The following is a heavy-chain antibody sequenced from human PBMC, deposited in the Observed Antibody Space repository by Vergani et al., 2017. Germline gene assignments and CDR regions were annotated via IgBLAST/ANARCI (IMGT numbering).Heavy chain of an antibody. CDR3: ARVRGYCSSTSCYTRFDY. V-gene: IGHV4-61*01. D-gene: IGHD2-2*02. CDR1: GGSVSSGSYY. Sequence: QVQLQESGPGLVKPSETLSLTCTVSGGSVSSGSYYWSWIRQPPGKGLEWIGYIYYSGSTNYNPSLKSRVTISVDTSKNQFSLKLSSVTAADTAVCYCARVRGYCSSTSCYTRFDYWGQGTLVTVSS. CDR2: IYYSGST. J-gene: IGHJ4*02.